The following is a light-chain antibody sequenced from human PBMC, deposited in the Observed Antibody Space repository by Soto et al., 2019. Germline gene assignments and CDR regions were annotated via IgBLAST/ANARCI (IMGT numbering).Light chain of an antibody. J-gene: IGLJ2*01. Sequence: QSALTQPPSASGSPGQSVTISCTGTSSDVGGYNYVSWYQQHPGKAPKLMIYEVTKRPSGVPDRFSGSKSGSTASLTISGLQAEDEADYYCSSYSTTTSPHVLFGGGTKLTVL. CDR2: EVT. CDR1: SSDVGGYNY. V-gene: IGLV2-8*01. CDR3: SSYSTTTSPHVL.